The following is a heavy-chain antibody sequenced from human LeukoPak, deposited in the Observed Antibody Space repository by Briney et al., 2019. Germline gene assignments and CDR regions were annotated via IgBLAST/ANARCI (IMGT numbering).Heavy chain of an antibody. Sequence: GGSLRLSCAASGFTFSSYAMHWVRQAPGKGLEWVAVISYDGSTKYYADFVKGRFTISRDNSNNTLYLQMNSLRAEDTAVYYCARDDIRSGILASAGVRYWGQGTLVTVSS. J-gene: IGHJ4*02. CDR2: ISYDGSTK. V-gene: IGHV3-30*04. CDR1: GFTFSSYA. CDR3: ARDDIRSGILASAGVRY. D-gene: IGHD2-15*01.